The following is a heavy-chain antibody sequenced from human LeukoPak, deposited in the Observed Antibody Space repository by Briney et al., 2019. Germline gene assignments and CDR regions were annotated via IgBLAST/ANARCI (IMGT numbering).Heavy chain of an antibody. D-gene: IGHD3-22*01. J-gene: IGHJ3*02. Sequence: SQTLSLTCAISGDSVSSNSAAWYWIRQSPSRGLEWLGRTYYNSKWYNDYAVSVKSRITINPDTSKNQFSLHLNSVTPEDTAVYYCARAGLWDYSDSSGYHNGAFDIWGQGTMVTVSS. CDR3: ARAGLWDYSDSSGYHNGAFDI. CDR2: TYYNSKWYN. V-gene: IGHV6-1*01. CDR1: GDSVSSNSAA.